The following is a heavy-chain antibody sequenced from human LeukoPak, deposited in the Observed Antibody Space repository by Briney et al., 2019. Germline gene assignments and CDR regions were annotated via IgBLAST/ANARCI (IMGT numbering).Heavy chain of an antibody. J-gene: IGHJ6*03. CDR1: GGSFSGYY. D-gene: IGHD2-15*01. CDR2: INHSGST. CDR3: ARGECGSCRGRSNYYYYYMDV. Sequence: SETLSLTCAVYGGSFSGYYWSWIRQPPGKGLEWIGEINHSGSTNYNPSLKSRVTISVDTSKNQFSLKLSSVTAADTAVYYCARGECGSCRGRSNYYYYYMDVWGKGTTVTVSS. V-gene: IGHV4-34*01.